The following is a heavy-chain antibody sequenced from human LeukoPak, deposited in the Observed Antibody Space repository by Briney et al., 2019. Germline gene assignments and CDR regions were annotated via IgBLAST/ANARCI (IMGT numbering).Heavy chain of an antibody. D-gene: IGHD4-17*01. CDR1: GASISSGTYY. CDR2: IYTSDST. CDR3: ATDYGDYFDC. V-gene: IGHV4-61*02. Sequence: PSETLSLTCTVSGASISSGTYYWSWIRQPAGKGLEWIGRIYTSDSTNYNPSLKSRVTISVDTSKNQFSLKVNSVTAADTAVYYCATDYGDYFDCWGQGTLVTVSS. J-gene: IGHJ4*02.